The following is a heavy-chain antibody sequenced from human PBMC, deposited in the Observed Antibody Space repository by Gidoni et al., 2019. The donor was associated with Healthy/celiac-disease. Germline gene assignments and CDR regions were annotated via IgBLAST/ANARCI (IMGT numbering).Heavy chain of an antibody. J-gene: IGHJ4*02. CDR3: AKDMVG. V-gene: IGHV3-30*18. CDR2: ISYDGSNK. D-gene: IGHD2-15*01. CDR1: GFTFSSYG. Sequence: QVQLVESGGGVVQPGRSLRLSCAASGFTFSSYGMHWVRQAPGKGLEWVAVISYDGSNKYYADSVKGRFTISRDNSKNTLYLQMNSLRAEDTAVYYCAKDMVGWGQGTLVTVSS.